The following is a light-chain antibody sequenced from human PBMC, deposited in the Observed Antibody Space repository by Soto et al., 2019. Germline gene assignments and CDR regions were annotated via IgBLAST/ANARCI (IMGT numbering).Light chain of an antibody. CDR1: SSDVGGYFY. V-gene: IGLV2-8*01. J-gene: IGLJ3*02. CDR3: SSYAGSNNVV. Sequence: QSVLTQPPSASGSPGQSVTISCTGTSSDVGGYFYVSWYQQYSGKAPKLIIYEVNKRPSGVPDRFSGSKSGNTASLTVSGLQAEDEADYYCSSYAGSNNVVFGGGTQLTVL. CDR2: EVN.